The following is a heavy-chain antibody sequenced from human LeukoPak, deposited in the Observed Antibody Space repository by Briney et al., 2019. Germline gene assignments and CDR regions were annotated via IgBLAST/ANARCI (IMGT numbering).Heavy chain of an antibody. CDR3: AKALALPHYVWGSYRPGAFDI. CDR2: ISGSGSST. V-gene: IGHV3-23*01. CDR1: GFTFSSYG. Sequence: PGGTLRLSCAASGFTFSSYGMSWVRQAPGKGLEWVSGISGSGSSTYYADSVKGRFTISRDNSKNTLYLQMNSLRAEDTAVYYCAKALALPHYVWGSYRPGAFDIWGQGTMVTVSS. D-gene: IGHD3-16*02. J-gene: IGHJ3*02.